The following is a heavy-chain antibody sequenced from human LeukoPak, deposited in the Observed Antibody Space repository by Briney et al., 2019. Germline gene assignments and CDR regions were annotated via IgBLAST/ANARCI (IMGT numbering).Heavy chain of an antibody. J-gene: IGHJ3*02. D-gene: IGHD3-22*01. CDR2: IYHSGST. Sequence: PSETLSLTCAVSGGSISSSNWWSWVRQPPGKGLEWIGEIYHSGSTNYNPSLKSRVTISVDKSKNQFSLKLSSVTAADTAVYYCARVTYYDSSGYTDAFDIWGRGTMVTVSS. CDR1: GGSISSSNW. V-gene: IGHV4-4*02. CDR3: ARVTYYDSSGYTDAFDI.